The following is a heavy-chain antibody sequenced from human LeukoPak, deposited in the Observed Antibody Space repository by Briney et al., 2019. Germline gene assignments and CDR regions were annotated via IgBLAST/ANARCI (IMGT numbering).Heavy chain of an antibody. CDR2: INSDGSST. V-gene: IGHV3-74*01. D-gene: IGHD1-26*01. CDR3: ARPKEWELLPFDY. CDR1: GFTFSSYW. J-gene: IGHJ4*02. Sequence: GGSLRLSCAASGFTFSSYWMHWVRQAPGKGLVWVSRINSDGSSTSYADSVKGRFTISRDNAKNTLYLQMNSLRAEDTAVYYCARPKEWELLPFDYWGQGTLVTVSS.